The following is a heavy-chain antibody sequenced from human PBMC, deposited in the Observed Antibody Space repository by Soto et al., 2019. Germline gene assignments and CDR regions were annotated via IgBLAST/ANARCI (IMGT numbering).Heavy chain of an antibody. Sequence: EVQLVESGGGLVQHGGSLRLSCAASGFTFSSYAMHWVRQAPGKGLEYVSAISSNGGSTYYANSVKGRFTISRDNSKNTLYLQMGSLRAEDMAVYYCASGAGYCSGGSCSHFDYWGQGTLVTVAS. D-gene: IGHD2-15*01. V-gene: IGHV3-64*01. CDR1: GFTFSSYA. CDR2: ISSNGGST. CDR3: ASGAGYCSGGSCSHFDY. J-gene: IGHJ4*02.